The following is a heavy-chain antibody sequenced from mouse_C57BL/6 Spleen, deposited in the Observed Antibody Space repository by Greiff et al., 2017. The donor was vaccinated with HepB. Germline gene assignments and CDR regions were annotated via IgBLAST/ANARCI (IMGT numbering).Heavy chain of an antibody. CDR1: GFTFTDYY. CDR3: ARYPRYAMDY. V-gene: IGHV7-3*01. CDR2: IRNKANGYTT. J-gene: IGHJ4*01. Sequence: EVKLVESGGGLVQPGGFLSLSCAASGFTFTDYYMSWVRQPPGKALEWLGFIRNKANGYTTEYSASVKGRFTISRDNSQSILYLQMNALRAEDSATYYCARYPRYAMDYWGQGTSVTVSS.